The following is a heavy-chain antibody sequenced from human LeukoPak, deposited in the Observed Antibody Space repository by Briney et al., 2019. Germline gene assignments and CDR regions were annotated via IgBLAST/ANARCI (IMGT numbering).Heavy chain of an antibody. Sequence: PSETLSLTCTVSGDSISSYYWSWIRQPPGKGLEWIGYIYYSGSTNYNPSLKSRVPISVDTSKNQFSLKLSSVTAADTAVYYCARVAFGGVIVKYYFDYWGQGTLVTVSS. CDR2: IYYSGST. CDR1: GDSISSYY. D-gene: IGHD3-16*02. CDR3: ARVAFGGVIVKYYFDY. V-gene: IGHV4-59*01. J-gene: IGHJ4*02.